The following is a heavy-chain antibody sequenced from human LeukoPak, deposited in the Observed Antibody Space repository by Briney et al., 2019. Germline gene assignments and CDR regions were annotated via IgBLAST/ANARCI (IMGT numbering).Heavy chain of an antibody. CDR2: INEGGST. J-gene: IGHJ3*02. CDR3: ARFSKITRGDWGDAFDI. Sequence: SETLSLTCSVYGGSFSDYFWGWIRQAPREGLEWIGEINEGGSTNYNPAFMTRVVVTVDRSKNDFSLTMNFVTAADTAVYYCARFSKITRGDWGDAFDIWGQGTTVIVSS. V-gene: IGHV4-34*01. D-gene: IGHD2-21*01. CDR1: GGSFSDYF.